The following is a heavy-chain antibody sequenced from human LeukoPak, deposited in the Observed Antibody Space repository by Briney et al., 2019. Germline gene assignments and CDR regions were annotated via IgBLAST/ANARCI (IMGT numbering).Heavy chain of an antibody. J-gene: IGHJ3*02. D-gene: IGHD4-17*01. CDR2: IYYSGST. CDR3: ARITVTTPDDAFDI. CDR1: GGSFSGYY. V-gene: IGHV4-34*01. Sequence: SETLSLTCAVYGGSFSGYYWGWIRQPPGKGLEWIGSIYYSGSTYYNPSLKSRVTISVDTSKNQFSLKLSSVTAADTAVYYCARITVTTPDDAFDIWGQGTMVTVSS.